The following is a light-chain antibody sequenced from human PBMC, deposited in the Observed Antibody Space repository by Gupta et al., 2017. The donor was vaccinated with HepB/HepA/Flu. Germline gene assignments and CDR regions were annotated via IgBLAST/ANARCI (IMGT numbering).Light chain of an antibody. V-gene: IGKV3-20*01. CDR2: GAS. CDR3: QQYGSSPFT. CDR1: QSVSNSY. J-gene: IGKJ3*01. Sequence: EIVLTQSPGTLSLSPGERATLSCRASQSVSNSYLAWYQQKPGQAPRLLIYGASSRAIGIPDRFSGSGSGTDFTLTISRLEPEDFAVYYCQQYGSSPFTFGPGTKVDIK.